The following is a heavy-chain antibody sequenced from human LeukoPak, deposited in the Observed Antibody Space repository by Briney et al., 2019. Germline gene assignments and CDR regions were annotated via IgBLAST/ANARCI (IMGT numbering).Heavy chain of an antibody. J-gene: IGHJ4*02. V-gene: IGHV3-7*01. Sequence: GGSLRLSCAASGFTFRGFLMSWVRQTPGKGLEWVANIKQDGSEKYYADSVKGRFTISRDNTKNSLSLQMNSLRAEDTAVYYCAREAGYAYYFDYWGQGTLVTVSS. D-gene: IGHD1-1*01. CDR2: IKQDGSEK. CDR3: AREAGYAYYFDY. CDR1: GFTFRGFL.